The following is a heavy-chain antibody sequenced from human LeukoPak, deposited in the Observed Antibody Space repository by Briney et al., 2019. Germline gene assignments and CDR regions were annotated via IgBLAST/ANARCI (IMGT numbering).Heavy chain of an antibody. J-gene: IGHJ6*03. D-gene: IGHD5-18*01. V-gene: IGHV1-69*05. CDR3: ARDLARGYSYGLHYMDV. CDR1: GGTFSSYA. Sequence: SVKPSCKASGGTFSSYAISWVRQAPGQGLEWMGRIIPIFGTANYAQKFQGRVTITTDESTSTAYMELSSLRSEDTAVYYCARDLARGYSYGLHYMDVWGKGTTVTASS. CDR2: IIPIFGTA.